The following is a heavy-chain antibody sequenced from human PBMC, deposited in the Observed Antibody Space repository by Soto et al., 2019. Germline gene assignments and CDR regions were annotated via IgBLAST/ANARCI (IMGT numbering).Heavy chain of an antibody. CDR3: AKEVLVRPWLEYNWFDP. J-gene: IGHJ5*02. Sequence: PGGSLRLSCAASGFTFSIYAMSWVRQAPGKGLEWVSTIGGSGGGASYADIVRGRFTISRDNSQNTLYLQMNSLRAEDTAVYYCAKEVLVRPWLEYNWFDPRGQGTLVTVSS. V-gene: IGHV3-23*01. CDR1: GFTFSIYA. D-gene: IGHD2-8*02. CDR2: IGGSGGGA.